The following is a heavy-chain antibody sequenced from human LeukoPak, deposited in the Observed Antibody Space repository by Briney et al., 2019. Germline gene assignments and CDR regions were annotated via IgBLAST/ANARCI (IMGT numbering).Heavy chain of an antibody. CDR2: INPNSGGT. Sequence: ASVKVSCKASGYTFTGYYMHWVRQAPGQGLEWMGWINPNSGGTNYAQKFQGRVTMTRDTSTSTAYMELSRLRSDDTAVYYCARDLGDCSGGSCHWGDYWGQGTLVTVSS. CDR1: GYTFTGYY. V-gene: IGHV1-2*02. J-gene: IGHJ4*02. D-gene: IGHD2-15*01. CDR3: ARDLGDCSGGSCHWGDY.